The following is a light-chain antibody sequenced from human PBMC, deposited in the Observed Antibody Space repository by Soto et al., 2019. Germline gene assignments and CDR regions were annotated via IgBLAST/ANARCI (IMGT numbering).Light chain of an antibody. V-gene: IGLV1-40*01. CDR1: SSNIGAGYD. Sequence: QSVLTQPPSVSGAPGQRGTISCNGSSSNIGAGYDVHWYQQLPGTAPKLLIYGNINRPSGVPDRFSGSKSGTSASLAITGLQAAEEADYFCQSYDSSLSDSRVFGGGTKLTVL. J-gene: IGLJ2*01. CDR3: QSYDSSLSDSRV. CDR2: GNI.